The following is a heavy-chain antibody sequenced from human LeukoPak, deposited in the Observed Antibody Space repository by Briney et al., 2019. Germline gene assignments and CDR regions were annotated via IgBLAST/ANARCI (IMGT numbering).Heavy chain of an antibody. D-gene: IGHD3-22*01. CDR3: ARVLNDSSGYYYSFYYYYYMDA. CDR1: GFTFSSYE. J-gene: IGHJ6*03. CDR2: ISSSGSTI. V-gene: IGHV3-48*03. Sequence: GGSLRLSCAASGFTFSSYEMNWVRQAPGKGLEWVSYISSSGSTIYYADSVKGRFTISRDNAKNSLYLQMNSLRAEDTAVYYCARVLNDSSGYYYSFYYYYYMDAWGKGTTVTVSS.